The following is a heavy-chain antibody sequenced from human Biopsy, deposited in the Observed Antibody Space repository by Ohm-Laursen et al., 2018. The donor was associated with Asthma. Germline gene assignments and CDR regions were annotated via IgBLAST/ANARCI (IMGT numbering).Heavy chain of an antibody. D-gene: IGHD4-17*01. V-gene: IGHV4-30-4*01. CDR2: VFWSGNT. CDR3: ARVVSYGDIYFGIDV. CDR1: GGYTGSSDHH. J-gene: IGHJ6*02. Sequence: TLSLTCRVSGGYTGSSDHHWAWIRQAPGKGLEWIGFVFWSGNTHYSRSLERRVSISIDTATNEFSMKLWSVTPADTAAYFCARVVSYGDIYFGIDVWGPGTTVSVS.